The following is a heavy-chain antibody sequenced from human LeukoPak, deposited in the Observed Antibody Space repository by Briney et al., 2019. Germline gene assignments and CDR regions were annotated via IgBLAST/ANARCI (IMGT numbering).Heavy chain of an antibody. Sequence: SETLSLTCTVSGGSISSYYWSWIRQPPGKGLEWIGYIYYSGSTNYNPSLKSRVTISVDTSKDQFSLKLSSVTAADTAVYYCASTNYYDSSGYYTPPYFAFDIWGQGTMVTVSS. CDR3: ASTNYYDSSGYYTPPYFAFDI. J-gene: IGHJ3*02. CDR1: GGSISSYY. CDR2: IYYSGST. V-gene: IGHV4-59*01. D-gene: IGHD3-22*01.